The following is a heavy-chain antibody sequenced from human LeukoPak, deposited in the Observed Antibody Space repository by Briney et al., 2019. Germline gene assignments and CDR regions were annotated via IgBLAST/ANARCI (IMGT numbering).Heavy chain of an antibody. CDR2: INHSGST. V-gene: IGHV4-34*01. D-gene: IGHD3-22*01. CDR3: ARGHGFRSYGTPPYDSSGYYYLGY. CDR1: GGSFSGYY. Sequence: SETLSLTCAVYGGSFSGYYWSWIRQPPGKGLEWIGEINHSGSTNYNPSLKSRVTISVDTSKNQFSLELSSVTAADTAVYYCARGHGFRSYGTPPYDSSGYYYLGYWGQGTLVTVSS. J-gene: IGHJ4*02.